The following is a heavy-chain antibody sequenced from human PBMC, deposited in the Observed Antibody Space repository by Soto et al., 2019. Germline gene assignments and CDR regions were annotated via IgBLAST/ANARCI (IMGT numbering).Heavy chain of an antibody. CDR2: INPDSGGT. J-gene: IGHJ4*02. V-gene: IGHV1-2*02. CDR1: GCIFIGFY. D-gene: IGHD3-22*01. CDR3: ARDVHDSRGHYFY. Sequence: ASVKFSCKSSGCIFIGFYMHWVRQAPGQGLEGMGWINPDSGGTNYAQRFQGRVTMTRDASVNTAYMELSGLRADDTAVYYCARDVHDSRGHYFYWGQGNRGTFS.